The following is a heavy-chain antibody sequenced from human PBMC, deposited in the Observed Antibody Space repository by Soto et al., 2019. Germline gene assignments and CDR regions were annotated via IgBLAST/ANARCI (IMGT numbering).Heavy chain of an antibody. V-gene: IGHV3-73*01. CDR2: IRSKANSYAT. CDR1: GVAFSDYA. D-gene: IGHD2-15*01. Sequence: GGSLRLSCAASGVAFSDYAMHWVRQASGKGLEWVGRIRSKANSYATAYAASVKDRFTISRDDSKNTAYLQMNSLKTEDTAVYYCSRLESGYCSGGSCNYWGQGTVVTVSS. CDR3: SRLESGYCSGGSCNY. J-gene: IGHJ4*02.